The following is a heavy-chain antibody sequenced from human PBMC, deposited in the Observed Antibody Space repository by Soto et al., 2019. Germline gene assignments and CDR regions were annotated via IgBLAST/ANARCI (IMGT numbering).Heavy chain of an antibody. V-gene: IGHV6-1*01. Sequence: PSQTLSLTCAISGDSVSSNSAAWNWIRQSPSRGLEWLGRTYYRSKWYNDYAVSVKSRITINPDTSKNQFSLQLNSVTPEDTAVYYCARSRDPSHYSSGWYGKKQHLRCCYYFDYWGQGTLVTVSS. CDR2: TYYRSKWYN. CDR3: ARSRDPSHYSSGWYGKKQHLRCCYYFDY. J-gene: IGHJ4*02. D-gene: IGHD6-19*01. CDR1: GDSVSSNSAA.